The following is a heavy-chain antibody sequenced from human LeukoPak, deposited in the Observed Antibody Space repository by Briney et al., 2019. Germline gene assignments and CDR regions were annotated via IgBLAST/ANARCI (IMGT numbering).Heavy chain of an antibody. J-gene: IGHJ4*02. CDR2: ISAAGGIT. CDR3: AGYYCSSGTCRKYLDY. CDR1: GFTFSSYA. D-gene: IGHD2-15*01. V-gene: IGHV3-23*01. Sequence: PGGSLRLSCAASGFTFSSYAMSWVRQAPGKGLEWVSTISAAGGITYYADSVKGRFTISRDSSKNTLFLQMSSLRAEDTAVYYCAGYYCSSGTCRKYLDYWGQGTLVTVSS.